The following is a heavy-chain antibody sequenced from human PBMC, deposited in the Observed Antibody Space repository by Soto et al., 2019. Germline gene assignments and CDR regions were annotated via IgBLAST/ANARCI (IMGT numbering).Heavy chain of an antibody. J-gene: IGHJ5*02. V-gene: IGHV1-24*01. CDR3: ATWPYCSSTSCSPRIKNWFDP. CDR2: FDPEDGET. D-gene: IGHD2-2*01. CDR1: GYTLTELS. Sequence: ASVKVSCKVSGYTLTELSMHWVRQAPGKGLEWMGGFDPEDGETIYAQKFQGRVTMTEDTSTDTAYMELSSLRSEDTAVYYCATWPYCSSTSCSPRIKNWFDPWGQGTVVTVAS.